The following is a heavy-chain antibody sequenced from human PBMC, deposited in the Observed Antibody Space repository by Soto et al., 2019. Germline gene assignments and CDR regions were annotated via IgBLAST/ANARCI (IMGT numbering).Heavy chain of an antibody. CDR1: GFTFSSYS. CDR3: AGDQVVVVPAASPGGLEYYYYYYMDV. J-gene: IGHJ6*03. V-gene: IGHV3-21*01. D-gene: IGHD2-2*01. CDR2: ISSSSSYI. Sequence: GGSLRLSCAASGFTFSSYSMNWVRQAPGKGLEWVSSISSSSSYIYYADSVKGRFTISRDNAKNSLYLQMNSLRAEDTAVYYWAGDQVVVVPAASPGGLEYYYYYYMDVWGKGTTVTVSS.